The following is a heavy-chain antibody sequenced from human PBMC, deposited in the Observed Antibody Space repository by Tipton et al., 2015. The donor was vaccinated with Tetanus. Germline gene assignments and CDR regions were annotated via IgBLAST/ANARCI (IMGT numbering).Heavy chain of an antibody. CDR1: GFSLETFG. D-gene: IGHD3-16*01. V-gene: IGHV3-48*01. CDR3: ARGPRLRLYYCDS. J-gene: IGHJ5*01. Sequence: SLRLSCVASGFSLETFGINWVRQAPGKGLEWIAYFSSDGRSTFYADSVKGRYTISRDVAKNSLDLQMNSLRAEDTAVYYCARGPRLRLYYCDSWGQGTLVTVSS. CDR2: FSSDGRST.